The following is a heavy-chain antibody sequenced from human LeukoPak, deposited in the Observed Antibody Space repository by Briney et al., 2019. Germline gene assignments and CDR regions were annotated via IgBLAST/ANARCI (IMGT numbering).Heavy chain of an antibody. CDR3: AKVKTYYDFWSGYLD. J-gene: IGHJ4*02. Sequence: TGGSLRLSCAASGFTFSSYAMSWVRQAPGKGLEWVSAISGSGGSTYYADSVKGRFTISRDNSKNTLYLQMNSLRAEDTAVYYCAKVKTYYDFWSGYLDWGQGTLVTVSS. V-gene: IGHV3-23*01. CDR2: ISGSGGST. CDR1: GFTFSSYA. D-gene: IGHD3-3*01.